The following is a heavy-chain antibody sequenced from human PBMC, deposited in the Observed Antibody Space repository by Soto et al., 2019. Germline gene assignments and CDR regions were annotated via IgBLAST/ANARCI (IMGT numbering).Heavy chain of an antibody. D-gene: IGHD1-26*01. CDR1: GFTFSSYA. Sequence: GGSLRLSCAASGFTFSSYAMHWVRQAPGKGLEWVAVISYDGSNKYYAGSVKGRFTISRDNSKNTLYLQMNSLRAEDTAVYYCASGLGRYYGMDVWGQGTTVTVSS. J-gene: IGHJ6*02. CDR3: ASGLGRYYGMDV. CDR2: ISYDGSNK. V-gene: IGHV3-30-3*01.